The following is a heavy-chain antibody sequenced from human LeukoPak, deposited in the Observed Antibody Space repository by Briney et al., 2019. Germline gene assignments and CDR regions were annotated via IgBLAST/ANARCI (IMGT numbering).Heavy chain of an antibody. D-gene: IGHD3-10*01. CDR2: ISYDGSNK. J-gene: IGHJ6*02. CDR3: AKDIRRGSGTHYYYYGMDV. V-gene: IGHV3-30*09. Sequence: GGSLRLSCAASGFTFSSYAMHWVRQAPGKGLEWVAVISYDGSNKYYADSVKGRFDISRDNSRDTVYLQMNSLRAEDTAIYYCAKDIRRGSGTHYYYYGMDVWGQGTAVTVSS. CDR1: GFTFSSYA.